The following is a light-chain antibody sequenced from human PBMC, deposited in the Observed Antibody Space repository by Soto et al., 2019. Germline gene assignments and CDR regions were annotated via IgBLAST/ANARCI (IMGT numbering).Light chain of an antibody. J-gene: IGKJ5*01. CDR1: QSVSSK. CDR3: QQYKDWFSIT. V-gene: IGKV3-15*01. CDR2: GAS. Sequence: EIVLTQSPATLSVSPGVRATLSCRASQSVSSKLAWYQQRPGQSPRLLIYGASTRATDIPARFSGSGSGTEFTLTISSLQSEDFAVYYCQQYKDWFSITFGQGTRLEIK.